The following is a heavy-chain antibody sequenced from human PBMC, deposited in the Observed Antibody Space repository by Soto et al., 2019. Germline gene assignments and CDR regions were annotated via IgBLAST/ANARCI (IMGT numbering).Heavy chain of an antibody. J-gene: IGHJ4*02. CDR2: ISYDGSDK. CDR1: GFSFSSYG. V-gene: IGHV3-30*03. Sequence: QVQLVESGGGVVQPGRSLRLSCAASGFSFSSYGMHWVRQAPGKGLEWVAVISYDGSDKYYADSVKGRFTISRDNSKNTRYLQMNSLRAEDTAAYYCARVAYYYDSSGYQGPDYWGQGTLVTVSS. CDR3: ARVAYYYDSSGYQGPDY. D-gene: IGHD3-22*01.